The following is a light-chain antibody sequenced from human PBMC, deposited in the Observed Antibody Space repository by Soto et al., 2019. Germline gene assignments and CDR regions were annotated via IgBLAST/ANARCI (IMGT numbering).Light chain of an antibody. CDR2: GNS. V-gene: IGLV1-40*01. J-gene: IGLJ1*01. CDR3: QSYDSSLSVSYV. Sequence: QSVLTQPPSVSGAPGQSVTISCTWSSSNIGAGYDVHWYQQLPGRAPRLLISGNSNRPSGVPDRFSGSNSGNSASLAITGLQAEDEADYYCQSYDSSLSVSYVFGTGTKVTVL. CDR1: SSNIGAGYD.